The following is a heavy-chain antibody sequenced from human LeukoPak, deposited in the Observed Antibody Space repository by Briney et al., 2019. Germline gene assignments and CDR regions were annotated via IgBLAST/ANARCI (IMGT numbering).Heavy chain of an antibody. J-gene: IGHJ6*02. V-gene: IGHV3-74*01. CDR3: ARVRYDYYGMDV. CDR2: INGDGSST. Sequence: PGGSLRLSCAASGFTFSSYLMHWVRQGPGKRLLWVSRINGDGSSTSYADSVEGRFTISRDNAKNTLYLQMNSLRAEDTAVYYCARVRYDYYGMDVWGQGTTVTVSS. D-gene: IGHD3-10*01. CDR1: GFTFSSYL.